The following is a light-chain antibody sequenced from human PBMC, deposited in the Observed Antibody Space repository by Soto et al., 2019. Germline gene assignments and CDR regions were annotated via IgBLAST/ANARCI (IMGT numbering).Light chain of an antibody. CDR1: QGISSY. CDR2: AAS. V-gene: IGKV1-9*01. CDR3: QQLNSYPPLFT. Sequence: IQLTQSPSSLSASVGDRVTITCRASQGISSYLAWYQQKPGKAPKLLIYAASTLQSGVPSRFSGSGSGTDFTLTISSLQPEDFASYFCQQLNSYPPLFTFGPGTKVDTK. J-gene: IGKJ3*01.